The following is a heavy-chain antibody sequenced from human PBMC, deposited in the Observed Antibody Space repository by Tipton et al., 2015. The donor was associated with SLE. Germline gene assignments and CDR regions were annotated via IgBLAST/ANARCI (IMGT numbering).Heavy chain of an antibody. Sequence: TLSLTCTVSGDSISTSNYYWGWARQPPGKGLEWIGSISYTGSTYYNPSLKSRVTISVDMSKNQFSLKLTSVTAADTAVYYCATSPLTLWGQGTLVTVSS. CDR3: ATSPLTL. V-gene: IGHV4-39*07. CDR1: GDSISTSNYY. D-gene: IGHD2-2*01. J-gene: IGHJ4*02. CDR2: ISYTGST.